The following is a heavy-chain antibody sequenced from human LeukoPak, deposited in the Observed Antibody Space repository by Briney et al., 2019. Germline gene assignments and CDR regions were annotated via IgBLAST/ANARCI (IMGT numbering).Heavy chain of an antibody. CDR3: ATSSRAADTDY. Sequence: SETLSLTCAVYGGSFSGYYWSWIRQPPGKGLEWIGEINHSGSTNYNPSLKSRVTISVDTSKNQFSLKLSSVTAADTAVYYCATSSRAADTDYWGQGTLVTVSS. J-gene: IGHJ4*02. V-gene: IGHV4-34*01. CDR2: INHSGST. CDR1: GGSFSGYY. D-gene: IGHD6-13*01.